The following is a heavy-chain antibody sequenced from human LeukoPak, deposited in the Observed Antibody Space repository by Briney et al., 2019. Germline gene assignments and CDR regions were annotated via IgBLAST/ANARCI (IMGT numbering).Heavy chain of an antibody. Sequence: SETLSLTCTVSGGSISSSSYYWGWIRQPPGKGLECIGSIYYSGSTYYNPSLKSRVTISVDTSKNQFSLKLSSVTAADTAVYYCARYRVGQWLAYLPPWFDPWGQGTLVTVSS. CDR2: IYYSGST. CDR1: GGSISSSSYY. CDR3: ARYRVGQWLAYLPPWFDP. D-gene: IGHD6-19*01. J-gene: IGHJ5*02. V-gene: IGHV4-39*01.